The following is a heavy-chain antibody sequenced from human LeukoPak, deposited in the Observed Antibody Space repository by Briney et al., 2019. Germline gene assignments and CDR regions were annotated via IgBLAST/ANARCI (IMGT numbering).Heavy chain of an antibody. V-gene: IGHV3-23*01. CDR2: ITTTRDYT. CDR3: GKGKLAFDS. CDR1: GFTFSSSA. Sequence: GGSLRLSCAASGFTFSSSAMTWVRQAPGKGLQWVSTITTTRDYTYYADSVKGRFTISRDDSKNTLDLQMNNLRDEDTALYYCGKGKLAFDSLGQGTLVTVSS. J-gene: IGHJ4*02.